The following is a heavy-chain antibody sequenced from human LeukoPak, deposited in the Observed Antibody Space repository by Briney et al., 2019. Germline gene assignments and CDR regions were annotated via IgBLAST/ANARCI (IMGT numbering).Heavy chain of an antibody. J-gene: IGHJ3*02. D-gene: IGHD3-22*01. V-gene: IGHV1-46*01. Sequence: ASVKVSCKASGDTFTSYYMHWVRQAPGQGLEWMGIINPSGDSTSSAQTFQGRVTMTRDMSTSTVYMALSSLRTEDTAVCYCARGRHSYESSDYYYEGDAFDIWGQGTMVTVSS. CDR3: ARGRHSYESSDYYYEGDAFDI. CDR1: GDTFTSYY. CDR2: INPSGDST.